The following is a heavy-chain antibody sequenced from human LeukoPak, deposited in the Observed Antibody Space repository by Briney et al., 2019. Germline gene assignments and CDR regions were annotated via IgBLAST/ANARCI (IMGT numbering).Heavy chain of an antibody. V-gene: IGHV4-61*02. Sequence: SSETLSLTCTVSGGSISSGSYYWSWIRQPAGKGLEWIGRIYTSGSTNYNPSLKSRVTISVDTSKNQFSLKLSSVTAADTAVYYCARGRYYYDSSGYYLYYYYMDVWGKGTTVTVSS. CDR3: ARGRYYYDSSGYYLYYYYMDV. J-gene: IGHJ6*03. CDR2: IYTSGST. D-gene: IGHD3-22*01. CDR1: GGSISSGSYY.